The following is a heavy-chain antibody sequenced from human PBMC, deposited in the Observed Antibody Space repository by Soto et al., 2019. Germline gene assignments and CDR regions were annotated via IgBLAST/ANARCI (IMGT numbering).Heavy chain of an antibody. CDR1: GYSFTSYA. D-gene: IGHD6-13*01. CDR2: INAGNGNT. V-gene: IGHV1-3*01. CDR3: ARGASSSWTSLDY. J-gene: IGHJ4*02. Sequence: ASVKVSCKASGYSFTSYAVHWVRQAPGQRLEWMGWINAGNGNTKSSQKFRGRVTITRDTSASTAYMELSSLRSEDTAVYYCARGASSSWTSLDYWGQGTLVTVSS.